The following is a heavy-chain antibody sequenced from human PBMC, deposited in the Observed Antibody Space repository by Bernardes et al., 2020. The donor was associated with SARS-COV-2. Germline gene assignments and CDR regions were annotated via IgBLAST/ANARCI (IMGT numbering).Heavy chain of an antibody. D-gene: IGHD6-13*01. J-gene: IGHJ4*02. Sequence: EPVSLTYSVPVGSISNFYCSWIRPPPGKGLEWIGSISYSGSADYNPSLKSRVSISLDTSKKHFSLSLTSVTAADTAVYYCVRDGGNSWYYFDQWGQGTLVTVSS. V-gene: IGHV4-59*01. CDR2: ISYSGSA. CDR3: VRDGGNSWYYFDQ. CDR1: VGSISNFY.